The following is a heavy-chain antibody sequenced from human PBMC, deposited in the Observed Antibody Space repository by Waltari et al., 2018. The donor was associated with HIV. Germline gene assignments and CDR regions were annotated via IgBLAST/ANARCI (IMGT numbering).Heavy chain of an antibody. D-gene: IGHD6-19*01. CDR2: ALYTRRPDLFTGQF. CDR3: VRHAAEFRPDFGWILAGVFEP. J-gene: IGHJ1*01. CDR1: GGSIASSDSL. V-gene: IGHV4-39*01. Sequence: QVQLQESGPGFVKPSETLSLICNVSGGSIASSDSLWGWLRHSPAMNREWVGSALYTRRPDLFTGQFFAKSSLKSRVALSVDTSKNQVSLRLTSVTAADTGLYYCVRHAAEFRPDFGWILAGVFEPWGLGTQVIVS.